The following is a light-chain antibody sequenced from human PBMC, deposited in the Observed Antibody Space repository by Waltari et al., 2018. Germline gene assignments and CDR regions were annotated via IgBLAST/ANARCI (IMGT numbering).Light chain of an antibody. V-gene: IGKV3-11*01. CDR3: LQRSLWPWT. Sequence: IVLTKSPATLSLSPGERATLSCRASQGVSGYLAWYQQKPGQAPRLLIYDTSKRATGIPARFSGSGSGTDSTLTISSLEPEDFAVYYCLQRSLWPWTFGQGTKVEI. J-gene: IGKJ1*01. CDR1: QGVSGY. CDR2: DTS.